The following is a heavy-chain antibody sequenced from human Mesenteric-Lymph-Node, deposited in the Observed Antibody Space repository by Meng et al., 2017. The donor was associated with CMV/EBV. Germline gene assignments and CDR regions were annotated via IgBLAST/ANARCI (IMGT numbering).Heavy chain of an antibody. D-gene: IGHD6-6*01. J-gene: IGHJ4*02. CDR2: IKEDGSEE. Sequence: GESLKISCAASGFTITSYWMTWVRQAPGKGLEWVATIKEDGSEEYYEDSMKGRFTISRDNAKNSVFLQMNSLRAEDTAVYYCAREGSSSRGGLDYWGQGTLVTVSS. CDR1: GFTITSYW. V-gene: IGHV3-7*01. CDR3: AREGSSSRGGLDY.